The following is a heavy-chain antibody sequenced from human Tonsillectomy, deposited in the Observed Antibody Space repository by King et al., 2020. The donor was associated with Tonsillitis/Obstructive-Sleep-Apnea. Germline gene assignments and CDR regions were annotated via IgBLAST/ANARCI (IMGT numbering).Heavy chain of an antibody. Sequence: QVQLVQSGAEVKKPGASVKVSCKASGYTFTGYYMYWVRQAPGQGLECMGWINPNSGDTSYAQNFQGRVTMTRVTSITTAYMELSRLRSDDTAVYYCARVLRFLEWKYYYLDVWGQGTTVTVSS. J-gene: IGHJ6*02. V-gene: IGHV1-2*02. D-gene: IGHD3-3*01. CDR1: GYTFTGYY. CDR3: ARVLRFLEWKYYYLDV. CDR2: INPNSGDT.